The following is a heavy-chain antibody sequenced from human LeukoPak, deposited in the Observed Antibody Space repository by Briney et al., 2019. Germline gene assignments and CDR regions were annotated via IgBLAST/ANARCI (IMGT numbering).Heavy chain of an antibody. CDR2: ISTYNGDT. J-gene: IGHJ4*02. D-gene: IGHD2-15*01. Sequence: ASVKVSCKASGYTFTSYGISWVRQAPGQGLEWVGWISTYNGDTNYAQKFLGRVTMTTDTSTSTAYMELRSLRSDDTAVYYCARDCSGGSCYLTYWGQGTLVTVSS. CDR3: ARDCSGGSCYLTY. CDR1: GYTFTSYG. V-gene: IGHV1-18*01.